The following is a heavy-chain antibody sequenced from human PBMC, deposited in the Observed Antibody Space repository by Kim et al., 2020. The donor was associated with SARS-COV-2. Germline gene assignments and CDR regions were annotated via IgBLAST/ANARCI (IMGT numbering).Heavy chain of an antibody. CDR1: GFTFSSYG. CDR3: ATEVPKSVRVRGVISG. J-gene: IGHJ4*02. D-gene: IGHD3-10*01. V-gene: IGHV3-30*03. CDR2: ISYDGSNK. Sequence: GGSLRLSCAASGFTFSSYGMHWVRQAPGKGLEWVAVISYDGSNKYYADSVKGRFTISRDNSKNTLYLQMNSLRAEDTAVYYCATEVPKSVRVRGVISGWGQGTLVTVSS.